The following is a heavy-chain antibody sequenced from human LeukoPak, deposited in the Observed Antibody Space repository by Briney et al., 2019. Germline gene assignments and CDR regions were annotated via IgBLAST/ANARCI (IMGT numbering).Heavy chain of an antibody. D-gene: IGHD6-13*01. CDR2: ISAYNGNT. CDR1: GYTFTGYY. V-gene: IGHV1-18*04. Sequence: GASVKVSCKASGYTFTGYYMHWVRQAPGQGLEWMGRISAYNGNTHFAQKVQGRVTMTTDTSTSTAYMELRSLRFDDTAVYYCAICLGWRGQQLDFYIWGQGTMVTVSS. CDR3: AICLGWRGQQLDFYI. J-gene: IGHJ3*02.